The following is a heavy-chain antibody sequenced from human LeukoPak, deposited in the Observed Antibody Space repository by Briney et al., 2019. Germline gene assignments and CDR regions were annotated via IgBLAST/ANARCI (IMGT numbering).Heavy chain of an antibody. J-gene: IGHJ5*02. D-gene: IGHD3-10*01. CDR1: GYSFTSYW. V-gene: IGHV5-51*01. CDR2: IYPGDSDT. Sequence: GESLKISCKGSGYSFTSYWIGWVRQMPGKGLEWMGIIYPGDSDTRYSPSFQGQVTISADKSISTTYLQWSSLKASDTAMYYCARLKPYYYGSGSGGRWFDPWGQGTLVTVSS. CDR3: ARLKPYYYGSGSGGRWFDP.